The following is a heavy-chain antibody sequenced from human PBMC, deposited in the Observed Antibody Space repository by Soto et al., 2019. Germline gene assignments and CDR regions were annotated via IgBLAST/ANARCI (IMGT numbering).Heavy chain of an antibody. CDR2: TYYRSKWYN. D-gene: IGHD5-12*01. CDR3: ARGYSGYDGNWFDP. V-gene: IGHV6-1*01. Sequence: SQTLTLTCAISGNSISYNRAAWNWIKKSPSRGLEWLGRTYYRSKWYNDYAVSVKSRITINPDTSKNQFSLQLNSVTPEDTAVYYCARGYSGYDGNWFDPWGQGTLVTVSS. J-gene: IGHJ5*02. CDR1: GNSISYNRAA.